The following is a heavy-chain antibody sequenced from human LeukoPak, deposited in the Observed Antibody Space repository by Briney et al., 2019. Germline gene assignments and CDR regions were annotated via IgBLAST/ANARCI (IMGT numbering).Heavy chain of an antibody. CDR3: AGRWALTGEPN. J-gene: IGHJ4*02. CDR1: GGSLSSSIW. V-gene: IGHV4-4*02. CDR2: ISNRGST. D-gene: IGHD7-27*01. Sequence: SGTLSLTCAVSGGSLSSSIWWTWVRQPPGKGLEWLGEISNRGSTNYNPSLKSRVTISIDESRDQFSLTLNSVTASDTAVYYCAGRWALTGEPNWGQGTLVTVSS.